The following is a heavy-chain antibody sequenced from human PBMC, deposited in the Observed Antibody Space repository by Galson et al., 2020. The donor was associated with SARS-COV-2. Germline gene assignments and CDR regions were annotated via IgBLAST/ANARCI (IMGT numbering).Heavy chain of an antibody. J-gene: IGHJ4*01. CDR3: ARDFILGSFCFDY. CDR2: ISSSSSTI. V-gene: IGHV3-48*02. D-gene: IGHD2-21*01. CDR1: GFTFSSYS. Sequence: GGYLRLSCAASGFTFSSYSMNWVRQAPGKGLEWVSYISSSSSTIYYADSVKGRFTISRDNAKNSLYLQMNSLRDEDTAVYYCARDFILGSFCFDYWVHGTLVTVSS.